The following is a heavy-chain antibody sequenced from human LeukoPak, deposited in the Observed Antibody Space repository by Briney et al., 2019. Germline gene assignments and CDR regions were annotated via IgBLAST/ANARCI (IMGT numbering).Heavy chain of an antibody. D-gene: IGHD5-12*01. J-gene: IGHJ3*02. V-gene: IGHV3-21*01. Sequence: PGGSLRLSCAASGFTFSSYSMNWVRQAPGKGLEWVSSISSSSSYIYYADSVKGRFTISRDNAKNSLYLQMNSLRAEDTAVYYCARDPGDRVTHAFDIWGQGTMVTVSS. CDR2: ISSSSSYI. CDR3: ARDPGDRVTHAFDI. CDR1: GFTFSSYS.